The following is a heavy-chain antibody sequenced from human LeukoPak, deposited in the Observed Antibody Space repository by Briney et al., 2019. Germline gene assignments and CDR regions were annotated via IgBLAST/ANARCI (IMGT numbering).Heavy chain of an antibody. CDR1: GFTFSSYS. CDR2: ISSSSSYI. J-gene: IGHJ4*02. D-gene: IGHD1-20*01. V-gene: IGHV3-21*01. CDR3: ASGGYNWNDGSFDY. Sequence: GGSLRLSCAASGFTFSSYSMNWVRQAPGKGLEWVSSISSSSSYIYYADSVKGRFTISRDNAKNSLYLQMNSLRAEDTAVYYCASGGYNWNDGSFDYWGQGTLVTVSS.